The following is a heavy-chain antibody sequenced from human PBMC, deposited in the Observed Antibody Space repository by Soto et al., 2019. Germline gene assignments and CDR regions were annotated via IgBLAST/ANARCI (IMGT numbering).Heavy chain of an antibody. Sequence: ASVKVSCKASGYTFTSYDITWVRQATGQGLEWMGWMNPNSGNTGYAQKFQGRVTMTRNTSISTAYMELSSLRSEDTAVYYCARGRSPPFYYYMDVWGKGTTVTVSS. CDR1: GYTFTSYD. CDR3: ARGRSPPFYYYMDV. J-gene: IGHJ6*03. CDR2: MNPNSGNT. V-gene: IGHV1-8*01.